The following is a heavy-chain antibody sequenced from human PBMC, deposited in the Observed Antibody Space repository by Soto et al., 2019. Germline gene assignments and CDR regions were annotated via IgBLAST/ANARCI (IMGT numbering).Heavy chain of an antibody. Sequence: ASVKVSCKASGYTFTSYAMHWVRQAPGQRLEWMGWINAGNGNTKYSQKFQDRVTITRDTSASTAYMELSSLRSEDTAVYYCAREPLAARVGYFDYWGQGTLVTVSS. CDR3: AREPLAARVGYFDY. V-gene: IGHV1-3*01. CDR1: GYTFTSYA. J-gene: IGHJ4*02. D-gene: IGHD6-6*01. CDR2: INAGNGNT.